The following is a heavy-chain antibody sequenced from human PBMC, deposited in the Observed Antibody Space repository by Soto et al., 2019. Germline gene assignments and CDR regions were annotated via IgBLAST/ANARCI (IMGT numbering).Heavy chain of an antibody. Sequence: PGGSLTLSCAASGFTFSNAWMSWVRQAPGKGLEWVGRIKSKTDGGTTDYAAPVKGRFTISRDDSKNTLSLQMNSLKTEDTAVYYCTTVRFLEWQTPYYYYGMDVWGQGTTVTVSS. CDR2: IKSKTDGGTT. CDR3: TTVRFLEWQTPYYYYGMDV. V-gene: IGHV3-15*01. D-gene: IGHD3-3*01. J-gene: IGHJ6*02. CDR1: GFTFSNAW.